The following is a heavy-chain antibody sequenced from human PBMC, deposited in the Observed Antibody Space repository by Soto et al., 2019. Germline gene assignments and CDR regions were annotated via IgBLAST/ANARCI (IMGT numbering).Heavy chain of an antibody. CDR1: GFTFSGHG. CDR2: IWYDGSKD. D-gene: IGHD2-2*01. J-gene: IGHJ3*02. V-gene: IGHV3-30*02. Sequence: GGSLRLSCAASGFTFSGHGMHWIRQAPGKGLEWVALIWYDGSKDYYADSVKDRFTISRDNSKNMVYLQMNSLRSEDTAVYYCARDRGEYQLLLRDAFDIWGQGTMVTVSS. CDR3: ARDRGEYQLLLRDAFDI.